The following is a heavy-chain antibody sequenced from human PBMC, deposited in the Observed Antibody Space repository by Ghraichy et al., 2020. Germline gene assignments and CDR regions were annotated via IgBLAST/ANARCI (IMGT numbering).Heavy chain of an antibody. CDR3: ARDIGYYDFWSGYYTGGNWFDP. Sequence: SETLSLTCTVSGGSISSGSYYWSWIRQPAGKGLEWIGRIYTSGSTNYNPSLKSRVTMSVDTSKNQFSLKLSSVTAADTAVYYCARDIGYYDFWSGYYTGGNWFDPWGQGTLVTVSS. J-gene: IGHJ5*02. CDR1: GGSISSGSYY. V-gene: IGHV4-61*02. D-gene: IGHD3-3*01. CDR2: IYTSGST.